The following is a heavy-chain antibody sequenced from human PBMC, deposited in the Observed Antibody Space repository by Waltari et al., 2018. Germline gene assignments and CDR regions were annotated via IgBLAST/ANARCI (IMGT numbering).Heavy chain of an antibody. V-gene: IGHV4-4*02. CDR3: AGDRAIGLFFDY. J-gene: IGHJ4*02. D-gene: IGHD2-2*01. CDR2: VHHSGKT. CDR1: GDSISGNYG. Sequence: QVQLQESGQGLVKPSGTLSLTCAVSGDSISGNYGWRWVRQSPEKGLEWIGQVHHSGKTHYNPSLQSRVTISVDKPKNQFSLNLNSVTAADTAVYYCAGDRAIGLFFDYWGRGTLVTVSS.